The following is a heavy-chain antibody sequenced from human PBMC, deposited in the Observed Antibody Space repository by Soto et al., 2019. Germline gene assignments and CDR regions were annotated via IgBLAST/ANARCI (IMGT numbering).Heavy chain of an antibody. D-gene: IGHD2-15*01. CDR1: GFTFSNNG. CDR2: IWYDGINK. V-gene: IGHV3-33*01. Sequence: QVQLVESGGGVVQPGRSLRLSCAASGFTFSNNGMHWVRQAPGKGLEWVAVIWYDGINKYYADSVKGRMIISSDNSKKAVSLQMNSLRAAATAVYYWGRARVQMVDGLAVWGQGTGVTVSS. J-gene: IGHJ6*02. CDR3: GRARVQMVDGLAV.